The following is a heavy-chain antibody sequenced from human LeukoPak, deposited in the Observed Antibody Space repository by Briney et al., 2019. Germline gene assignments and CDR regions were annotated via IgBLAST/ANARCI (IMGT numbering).Heavy chain of an antibody. D-gene: IGHD1-26*01. CDR3: AGGRIVGASDLLDY. CDR1: GGSISSYY. Sequence: PSETLSLTCTVSGGSISSYYWSWIRQPPGKGLEWIGYIYYSGSTNYNPSLKSRVTISVDTSKNQFSLKLSSVTAADTAVYYCAGGRIVGASDLLDYWGQGTLVTVSS. J-gene: IGHJ4*02. V-gene: IGHV4-59*01. CDR2: IYYSGST.